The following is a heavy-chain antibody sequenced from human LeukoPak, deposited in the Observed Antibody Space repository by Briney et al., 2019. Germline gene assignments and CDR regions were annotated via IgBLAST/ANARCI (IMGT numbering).Heavy chain of an antibody. J-gene: IGHJ4*02. D-gene: IGHD2-15*01. V-gene: IGHV4-61*08. CDR1: GGSISSGGYS. CDR2: IYYSGST. CDR3: ARHPIVVVVEGWVDY. Sequence: SETLSLTCAVSGGSISSGGYSWSWIRQPPGKGLEWIGYIYYSGSTNYNPSLKSRVTISVDTSKNQFSLKLSSVTAADTAVYYCARHPIVVVVEGWVDYWGQGTLVTVSS.